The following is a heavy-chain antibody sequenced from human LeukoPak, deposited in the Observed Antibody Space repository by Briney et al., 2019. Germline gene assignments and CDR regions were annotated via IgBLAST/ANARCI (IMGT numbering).Heavy chain of an antibody. D-gene: IGHD4-17*01. CDR1: GGSISSYY. Sequence: SETLSLTCTVPGGSISSYYWSWIRQPPGKRLEWIGYIYYSGSTNYNPSLESRVTISVDTSKNQFFLKLSSVTAAGTAVYYCARDPTVTPFDYWGQGTLVTVSS. J-gene: IGHJ4*02. CDR3: ARDPTVTPFDY. V-gene: IGHV4-59*01. CDR2: IYYSGST.